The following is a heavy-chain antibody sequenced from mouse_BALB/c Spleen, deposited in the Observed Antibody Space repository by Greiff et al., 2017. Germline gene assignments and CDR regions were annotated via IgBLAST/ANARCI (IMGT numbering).Heavy chain of an antibody. J-gene: IGHJ2*01. V-gene: IGHV5-6-4*01. Sequence: EVKVVESGGGLVKPGGSLKLSCAASGFTFSSYTMSWVRQTPEKRLEWVATISSGGSYTYYPDSVKGRFTISRDNAKNTLYLQMSSLKSEDTAMYYCTRDYRYDVGFDYWGQGTTLTVSS. CDR3: TRDYRYDVGFDY. CDR1: GFTFSSYT. D-gene: IGHD2-14*01. CDR2: ISSGGSYT.